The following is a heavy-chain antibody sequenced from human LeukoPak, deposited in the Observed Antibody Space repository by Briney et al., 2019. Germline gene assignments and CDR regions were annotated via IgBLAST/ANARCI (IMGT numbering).Heavy chain of an antibody. CDR1: GGSISSYY. CDR2: IYYSGST. V-gene: IGHV4-59*01. CDR3: ASSTVTTLYYYYGMDV. J-gene: IGHJ6*02. D-gene: IGHD4-17*01. Sequence: PSETLSLTCTVSGGSISSYYWSWIRQPPGKGLEWSGYIYYSGSTNYNPSLKSRVTISVDTSKNQFSLKLSSVTAADTAVYYCASSTVTTLYYYYGMDVWGQGTTVTVSS.